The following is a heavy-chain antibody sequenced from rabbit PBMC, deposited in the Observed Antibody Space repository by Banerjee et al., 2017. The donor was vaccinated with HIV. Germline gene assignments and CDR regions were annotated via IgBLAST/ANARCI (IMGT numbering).Heavy chain of an antibody. Sequence: QSLEESGGDLVKPGASLTLTCTASGFSFSSSYYMCWVRQAPGKGLEWIACIYGGSSRNTHYASWAKGRFTISQISSTTVTLQMTSLTAADTATYFCARPYGGRAGFYFDLWGPGTLVTVS. D-gene: IGHD2-1*01. CDR1: GFSFSSSYY. J-gene: IGHJ4*01. CDR2: IYGGSSRNT. V-gene: IGHV1S40*01. CDR3: ARPYGGRAGFYFDL.